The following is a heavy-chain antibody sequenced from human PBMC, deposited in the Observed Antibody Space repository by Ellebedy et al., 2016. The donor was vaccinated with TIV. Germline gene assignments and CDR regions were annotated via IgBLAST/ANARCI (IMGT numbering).Heavy chain of an antibody. CDR1: GFIFSTYS. CDR2: ITTSGNTK. V-gene: IGHV3-48*04. D-gene: IGHD3-16*01. J-gene: IGHJ3*02. CDR3: ATDALGAGGAIDI. Sequence: GESLKISCAASGFIFSTYSMNWVRQAPGKGLEWVSYITTSGNTKYYADSVKGRFSLSRDNAKKTLFLQMTSLRAGDTAMYYCATDALGAGGAIDIWGQGTMVTVSS.